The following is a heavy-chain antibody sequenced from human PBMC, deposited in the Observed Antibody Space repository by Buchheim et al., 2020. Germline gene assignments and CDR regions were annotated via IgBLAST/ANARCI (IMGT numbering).Heavy chain of an antibody. CDR2: IKSITDGGTT. CDR1: GFTFTNVW. D-gene: IGHD1-26*01. V-gene: IGHV3-15*01. J-gene: IGHJ4*02. Sequence: EVQLVESGGGLVMPGGSLRLSCAASGFTFTNVWMSWVRQTPGKGLEWVGRIKSITDGGTTDYAAPGKGRVIISRDESQNTLYLQMNSLKTDDTAVYYCTTDPRWEFHLDYWGQGTL. CDR3: TTDPRWEFHLDY.